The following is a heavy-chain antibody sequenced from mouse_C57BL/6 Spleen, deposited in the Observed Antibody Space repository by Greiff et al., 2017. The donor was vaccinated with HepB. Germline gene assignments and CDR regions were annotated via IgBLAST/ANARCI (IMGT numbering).Heavy chain of an antibody. CDR1: GFNIKDYY. V-gene: IGHV14-2*01. CDR3: AKNYGSSPPGFAY. Sequence: VQLKESGAELVKPGASVKLSCTASGFNIKDYYMHWVKQRTEQGLEWIGRIDPEDGETKYAPKFQGKATITADTSSNTAYLQRSSLTSEDTAVYYCAKNYGSSPPGFAYWGQGTLVTVSA. D-gene: IGHD1-1*01. CDR2: IDPEDGET. J-gene: IGHJ3*01.